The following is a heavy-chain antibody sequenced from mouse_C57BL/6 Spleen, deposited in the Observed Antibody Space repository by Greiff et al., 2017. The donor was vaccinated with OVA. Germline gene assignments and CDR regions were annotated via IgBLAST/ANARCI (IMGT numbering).Heavy chain of an antibody. J-gene: IGHJ2*01. V-gene: IGHV5-16*01. Sequence: EVQRVESEGGLVQPGSSMKLSCTASGFTFSDYYMAWVRQVPEKGLEWVANINYDGSSTYYLDSLKSRFIISRDNAKNFLYLQMSSLKSEDTATYYCAREGAYYGSSYDYWGQGTTLTVSS. CDR1: GFTFSDYY. CDR2: INYDGSST. CDR3: AREGAYYGSSYDY. D-gene: IGHD1-1*01.